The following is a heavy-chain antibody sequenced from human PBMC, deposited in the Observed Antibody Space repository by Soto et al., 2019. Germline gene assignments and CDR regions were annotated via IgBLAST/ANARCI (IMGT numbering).Heavy chain of an antibody. CDR2: ISRNSGSI. CDR3: AKDFSSSWDNNWFDP. J-gene: IGHJ5*02. CDR1: GFTFDDYA. D-gene: IGHD6-13*01. V-gene: IGHV3-9*01. Sequence: EVQLVESGGGLVQPGRSLRLSCAASGFTFDDYAMHWVRQAPGKGLEWVSGISRNSGSIGYADSVKGRFTISRDNAKNSLYLQMNSLRAEDTALYYCAKDFSSSWDNNWFDPWGQGTLVTVSS.